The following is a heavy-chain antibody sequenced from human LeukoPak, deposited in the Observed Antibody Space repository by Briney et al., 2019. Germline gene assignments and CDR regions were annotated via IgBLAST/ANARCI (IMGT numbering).Heavy chain of an antibody. CDR3: ARDWGIAAAGYGY. Sequence: ASVKVSCKASGYTFTSYDINWVRQATGQGLEWMGWMNPNSGNTGYAQKFQGRVTMTRDMSTSTVYMELSSLRSEDTAVYYCARDWGIAAAGYGYWGQGTLVTVSS. CDR1: GYTFTSYD. V-gene: IGHV1-8*02. D-gene: IGHD6-13*01. CDR2: MNPNSGNT. J-gene: IGHJ4*02.